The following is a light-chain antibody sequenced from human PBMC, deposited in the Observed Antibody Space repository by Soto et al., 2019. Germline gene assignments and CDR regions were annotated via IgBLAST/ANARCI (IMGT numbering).Light chain of an antibody. Sequence: EIVLTHSPGTLSLSLGEIATLSCRASQSVSSSYLAWYQQKPGQAPRLLFYGASTRATGIPARFSGSGSGTEFTLTISSLQSEDFAVYYCQQYGSSPWTLGQGTKVDIK. CDR1: QSVSSSY. V-gene: IGKV3-20*01. CDR3: QQYGSSPWT. CDR2: GAS. J-gene: IGKJ1*01.